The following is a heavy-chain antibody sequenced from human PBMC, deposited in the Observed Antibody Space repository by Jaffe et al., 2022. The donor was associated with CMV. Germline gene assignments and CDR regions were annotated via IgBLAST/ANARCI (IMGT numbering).Heavy chain of an antibody. V-gene: IGHV4-39*01. CDR2: IYYSGST. D-gene: IGHD2-21*01. CDR1: GGSISSSSYY. Sequence: QLQLQESGPGLVKPSETLSLTCTVSGGSISSSSYYWGWIRQPPGKGLEWIGSIYYSGSTYYNPSLKSRVTISVDTSKNQFSLKLSSVTAADTAVYYCAEGVIDPIDYYYYGMDVWGQGTTVTVSS. CDR3: AEGVIDPIDYYYYGMDV. J-gene: IGHJ6*02.